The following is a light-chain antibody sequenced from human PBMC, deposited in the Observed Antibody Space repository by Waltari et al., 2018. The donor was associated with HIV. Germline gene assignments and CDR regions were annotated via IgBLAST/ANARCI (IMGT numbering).Light chain of an antibody. CDR2: GAS. Sequence: ETFMTQSPATLSVSPGERVTLSCRAGQSVSTNLAWYQQKPGQAPRLLIYGASTRATGIPARFSGSGSETEFTLTISSLQSEDFAVYYCQQYHNWPPLTFGGGTKVEIK. J-gene: IGKJ4*01. CDR1: QSVSTN. V-gene: IGKV3-15*01. CDR3: QQYHNWPPLT.